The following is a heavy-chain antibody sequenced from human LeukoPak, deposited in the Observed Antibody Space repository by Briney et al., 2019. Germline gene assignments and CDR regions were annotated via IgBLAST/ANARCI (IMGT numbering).Heavy chain of an antibody. J-gene: IGHJ4*02. CDR1: GFTFSSYG. CDR3: AKAYYYGSAYFDS. V-gene: IGHV3-23*01. CDR2: ISGSGGST. Sequence: PGGSLSLSCAASGFTFSSYGMSWVRQAPGKGLEWVSAISGSGGSTYYADSVKGRFTISRDNSKNTLYLQMNSLRAEDTAVYYCAKAYYYGSAYFDSWGQGTLVTVSS. D-gene: IGHD3-10*01.